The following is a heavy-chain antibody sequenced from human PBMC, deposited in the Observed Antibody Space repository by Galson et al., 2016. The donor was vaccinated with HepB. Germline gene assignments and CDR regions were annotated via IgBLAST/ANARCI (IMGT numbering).Heavy chain of an antibody. V-gene: IGHV5-10-1*01. D-gene: IGHD2/OR15-2a*01. J-gene: IGHJ3*02. Sequence: QSGAEVKKPGEALRISCRGSGYGFSSYWISWVRQMPGKGLEWIGKIDPSDSYTNYSPSFQGHVVISADKSISTAYLQWSSLEASDTAMYYCATASITFFQGIVRPDAFDIWGQGTMVTVSS. CDR3: ATASITFFQGIVRPDAFDI. CDR1: GYGFSSYW. CDR2: IDPSDSYT.